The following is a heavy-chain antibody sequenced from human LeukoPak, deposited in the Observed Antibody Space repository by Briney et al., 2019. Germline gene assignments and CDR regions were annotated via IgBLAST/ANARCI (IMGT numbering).Heavy chain of an antibody. CDR1: GFTFSGYY. V-gene: IGHV3-11*01. D-gene: IGHD2-2*03. J-gene: IGHJ5*02. Sequence: PGGSLRLSCAASGFTFSGYYMAWIRQAPGKGLEWVSYIGNIATTIHYADSVKGRFTISRDNAKNSLSLQMNSLRVEDTAVYYCARMEIVIGPAADSWFDPWGQGTLVTVAS. CDR2: IGNIATTI. CDR3: ARMEIVIGPAADSWFDP.